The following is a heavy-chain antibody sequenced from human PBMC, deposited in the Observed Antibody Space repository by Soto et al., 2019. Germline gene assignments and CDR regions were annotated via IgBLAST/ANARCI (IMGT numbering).Heavy chain of an antibody. CDR2: ISSSSSYI. V-gene: IGHV3-21*01. D-gene: IGHD6-6*01. CDR1: GFTFSSYS. Sequence: PGGSLRLSCAASGFTFSSYSMNWVRQAPGKGLEWVSSISSSSSYIYYADSVKGRFTNSRDNAKNSLYLQMNSLRAEDTAVYYCARDRSSSWASTYFDYWGQGTLVTVSS. J-gene: IGHJ4*02. CDR3: ARDRSSSWASTYFDY.